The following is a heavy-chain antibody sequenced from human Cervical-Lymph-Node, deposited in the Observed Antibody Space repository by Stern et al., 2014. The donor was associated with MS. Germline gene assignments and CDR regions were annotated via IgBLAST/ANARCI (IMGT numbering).Heavy chain of an antibody. V-gene: IGHV5-51*03. CDR1: GYSFSNFW. CDR2: IYPGDSDT. D-gene: IGHD3-16*01. CDR3: AKTLSGGSRYFDL. J-gene: IGHJ2*01. Sequence: VQLGQSGAEVKKPGESLKISCKGSGYSFSNFWIGWVRQMPGKGLEWMGIIYPGDSDTKYSPSFQGQVTISADQSISTAYLQWSSLKASDTAIYYCAKTLSGGSRYFDLWGRGTLVTVSS.